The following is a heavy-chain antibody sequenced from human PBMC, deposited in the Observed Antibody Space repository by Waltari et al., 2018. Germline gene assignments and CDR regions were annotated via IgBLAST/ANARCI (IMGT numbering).Heavy chain of an antibody. V-gene: IGHV3-33*08. CDR1: GFTFSIYG. D-gene: IGHD3-10*01. CDR3: AKMSSDTMVRGVISEFDY. CDR2: IWYDGSNK. J-gene: IGHJ4*02. Sequence: QVQLVESGGGVVQPGRSLRLSCAASGFTFSIYGMHWVRQAPVQGLEWVAVIWYDGSNKYYADSVKGRFTISRDNSKNTLYLQMNSLRAEDTAMYYCAKMSSDTMVRGVISEFDYWGQGTLVTVSS.